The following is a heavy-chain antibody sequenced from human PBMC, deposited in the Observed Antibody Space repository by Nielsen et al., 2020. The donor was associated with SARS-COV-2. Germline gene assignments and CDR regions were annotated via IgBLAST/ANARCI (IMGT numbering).Heavy chain of an antibody. CDR3: ARETGDHTASWFDY. Sequence: GESLKISCAASGFTFSRHALHWVRQAPGKGLEWVAIIAYDGATAYNADSVKGRFIISRDNSKSTVYLEMNNLRTEDTAVYYCARETGDHTASWFDYWGQGIMVTVSS. D-gene: IGHD7-27*01. CDR2: IAYDGATA. CDR1: GFTFSRHA. J-gene: IGHJ5*01. V-gene: IGHV3-30*04.